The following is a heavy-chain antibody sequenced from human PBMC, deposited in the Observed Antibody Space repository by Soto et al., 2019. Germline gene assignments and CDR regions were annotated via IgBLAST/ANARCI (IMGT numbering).Heavy chain of an antibody. D-gene: IGHD4-17*01. V-gene: IGHV3-30*03. Sequence: PGGSVRLSCAASGFTFSSYGMHWVRQAPGKGLEWVAVISYDGSNKYYADSVKGRFTISRDNAKNSLYLQMNSLRAEDTAVYYCARDLASTTIPNYWGQGTLVTVSS. CDR1: GFTFSSYG. J-gene: IGHJ4*02. CDR2: ISYDGSNK. CDR3: ARDLASTTIPNY.